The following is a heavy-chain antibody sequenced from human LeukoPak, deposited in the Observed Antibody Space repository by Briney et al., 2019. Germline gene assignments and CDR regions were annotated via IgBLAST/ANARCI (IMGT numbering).Heavy chain of an antibody. D-gene: IGHD3-16*02. J-gene: IGHJ4*02. V-gene: IGHV3-23*01. CDR1: GFTFSSYA. Sequence: GGSLRLSCVVSGFTFSSYAMSWVRQAPGKGLEWVSTIGASGGSTYYADSVKGRFTISRGNAKNELYLQMNSLRAEDTAVYYCAKSRFGGVIVDFDYWGQGTLVTVSS. CDR3: AKSRFGGVIVDFDY. CDR2: IGASGGST.